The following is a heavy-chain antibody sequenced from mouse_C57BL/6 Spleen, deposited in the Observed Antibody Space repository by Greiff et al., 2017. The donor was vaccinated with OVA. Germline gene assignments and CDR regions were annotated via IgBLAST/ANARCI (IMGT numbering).Heavy chain of an antibody. Sequence: EVMLVESGGGLVKPGGSLKLSCAASGFTFSSYTMSWVRQTPEKRLEWVATISGGGGNTYYPDSVKGRFTISRDNAKNTLYLQMSSLRSEDTALYYCARHDGYYGGAMDYWGQGTSVTVSS. CDR3: ARHDGYYGGAMDY. D-gene: IGHD2-3*01. CDR2: ISGGGGNT. V-gene: IGHV5-9*01. CDR1: GFTFSSYT. J-gene: IGHJ4*01.